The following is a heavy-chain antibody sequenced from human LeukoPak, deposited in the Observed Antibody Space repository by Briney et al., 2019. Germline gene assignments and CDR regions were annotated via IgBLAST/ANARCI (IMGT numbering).Heavy chain of an antibody. Sequence: SETLSLTCTVSGGSISSYYWSWIRQPPGKGLEWIGEINHSGSTNYNPSLKSRLTISVDTSKNQFSLKLSSVTAADTAVYYCARVRPGYYYYMDVWGKGTTVTISS. CDR3: ARVRPGYYYYMDV. D-gene: IGHD6-6*01. V-gene: IGHV4-34*01. J-gene: IGHJ6*03. CDR1: GGSISSYY. CDR2: INHSGST.